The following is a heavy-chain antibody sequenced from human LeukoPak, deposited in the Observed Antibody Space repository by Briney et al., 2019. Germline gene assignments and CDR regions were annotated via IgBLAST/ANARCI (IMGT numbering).Heavy chain of an antibody. Sequence: PGGSLRLSCAASGFTFTSYWIGWVRQMPGKGLEWMGIIYPGDSDTRYSPSFQGQVTISADKSISTAYLQWSSLKASDTAMYYCARHQYSYGYFDYWGQGTLVTVSS. CDR2: IYPGDSDT. V-gene: IGHV5-51*01. D-gene: IGHD5-18*01. CDR1: GFTFTSYW. CDR3: ARHQYSYGYFDY. J-gene: IGHJ4*02.